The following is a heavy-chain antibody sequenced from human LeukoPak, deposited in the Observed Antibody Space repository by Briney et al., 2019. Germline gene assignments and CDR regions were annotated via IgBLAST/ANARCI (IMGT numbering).Heavy chain of an antibody. CDR2: IYSGGST. Sequence: GGSLRLSCAVSGHTVSGNYMSWVRQAPGKRLEWVSGIYSGGSTYYADSVKGRFTVSRDSSKNTLYLQMNSLKAEGTAVYFCAARPHGDSPYFDFWGQGTLVTVSS. V-gene: IGHV3-66*01. CDR1: GHTVSGNY. CDR3: AARPHGDSPYFDF. D-gene: IGHD4-17*01. J-gene: IGHJ4*02.